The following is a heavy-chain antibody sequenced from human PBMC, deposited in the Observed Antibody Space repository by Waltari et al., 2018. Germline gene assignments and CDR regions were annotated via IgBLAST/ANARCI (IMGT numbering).Heavy chain of an antibody. J-gene: IGHJ3*02. Sequence: QVQLQESGPGLVKPSETLSLTCGVAAYSINSGYYWGWIRQSPGKGLEWIGSIYYSGTTYFNPSLTGLVNPSMGTSSNTLSLELTSVSAADAGVYYWVRDRHYSEGGYGRGRDSFDIWGQGTLVTVSS. CDR3: VRDRHYSEGGYGRGRDSFDI. CDR2: IYYSGTT. CDR1: AYSINSGYY. D-gene: IGHD3-16*01. V-gene: IGHV4-38-2*02.